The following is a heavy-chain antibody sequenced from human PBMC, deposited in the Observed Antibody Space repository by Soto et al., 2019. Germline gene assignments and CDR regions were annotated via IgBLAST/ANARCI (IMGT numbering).Heavy chain of an antibody. CDR2: IIPIFGTA. V-gene: IGHV1-69*13. D-gene: IGHD3-10*01. CDR3: ARDSGYYYGSGSYYLMDV. J-gene: IGHJ6*02. Sequence: GASVKVSCKASGGTFSSYAISWVRQAPGQGLEWMGGIIPIFGTANYAQKFQGRVTITADESTSTAYMELSSLRSEDTAVYYCARDSGYYYGSGSYYLMDVWRQGTTVTSP. CDR1: GGTFSSYA.